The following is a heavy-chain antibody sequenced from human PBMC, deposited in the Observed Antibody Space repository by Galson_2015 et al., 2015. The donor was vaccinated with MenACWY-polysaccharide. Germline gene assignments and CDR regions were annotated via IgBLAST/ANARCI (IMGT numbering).Heavy chain of an antibody. CDR2: ISYDGSNK. D-gene: IGHD3-3*01. CDR1: GFTFSSYG. CDR3: AKDRLRFLDY. Sequence: SLRLSCAASGFTFSSYGMHWVRQAPGKGLEWVAVISYDGSNKYYADSVKGRFTISRDNSKNTLYLQMNSLRAEDTAVYYCAKDRLRFLDYWGQGTLVTVSS. V-gene: IGHV3-30*18. J-gene: IGHJ4*02.